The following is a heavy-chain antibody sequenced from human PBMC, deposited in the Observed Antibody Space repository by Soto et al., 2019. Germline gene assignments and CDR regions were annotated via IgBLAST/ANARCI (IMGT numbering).Heavy chain of an antibody. V-gene: IGHV5-51*01. CDR2: VFPGDSDT. CDR1: GYNFTNYW. J-gene: IGHJ4*02. D-gene: IGHD2-21*01. CDR3: ARRNLYCGGDACYGTNDLDF. Sequence: GESLKLSCKVTGYNFTNYWVAWVRQMPGKGLEWMGIVFPGDSDTRYNPAFQGQVTFSADQSTGTAFLHWASLKAPDTATYYCARRNLYCGGDACYGTNDLDFGGRGTKVTVPP.